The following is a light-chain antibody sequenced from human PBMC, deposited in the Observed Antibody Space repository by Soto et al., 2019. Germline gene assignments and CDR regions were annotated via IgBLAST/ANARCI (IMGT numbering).Light chain of an antibody. V-gene: IGKV3-20*01. CDR3: QQYGSSPPLT. CDR2: GAS. Sequence: EFVLTQSPGKLSLSPGERATLSCRASQSISSSFLAWYQQKPGQAPRLLIYGASSRGTGIPDRFSGSGSGTDFTLTISRLEPEDFVVYYCQQYGSSPPLTFGGGTKVEIK. CDR1: QSISSSF. J-gene: IGKJ4*01.